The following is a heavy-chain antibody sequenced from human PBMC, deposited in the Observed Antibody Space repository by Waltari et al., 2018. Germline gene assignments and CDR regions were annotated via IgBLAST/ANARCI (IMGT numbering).Heavy chain of an antibody. CDR2: INPNRGGT. J-gene: IGHJ3*02. CDR3: ARERVYGGNSDAFDI. D-gene: IGHD4-17*01. V-gene: IGHV1-2*02. Sequence: QVQLVQSGAEVRKPGASVKVSCKASGYTFTVNYMHWVRQAPGPGLEWMGWINPNRGGTKYKQKFKGRVTMTRDTSISTAYMEVSRLKSDDTAVYYCARERVYGGNSDAFDIWGQGTMVTVSS. CDR1: GYTFTVNY.